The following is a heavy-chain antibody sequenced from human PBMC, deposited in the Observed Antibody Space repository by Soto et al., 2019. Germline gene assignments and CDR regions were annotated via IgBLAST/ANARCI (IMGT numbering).Heavy chain of an antibody. D-gene: IGHD4-17*01. CDR2: IYSGGST. Sequence: EVQLVESGGGLVQPGGSLRLSCAASGFTVSSNYMTWVRQAPGKGLEWVSVIYSGGSTYYADSVKGRFTISRHNSKNTLYLQMNSLRAEDTAVYYCARVHYGDYFWLDYWGQGTLVTVSS. CDR3: ARVHYGDYFWLDY. V-gene: IGHV3-53*04. CDR1: GFTVSSNY. J-gene: IGHJ4*02.